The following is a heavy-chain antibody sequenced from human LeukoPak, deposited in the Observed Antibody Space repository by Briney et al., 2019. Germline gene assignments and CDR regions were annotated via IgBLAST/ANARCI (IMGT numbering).Heavy chain of an antibody. D-gene: IGHD6-13*01. CDR2: IIPIFGTA. CDR1: GGTFSSYA. Sequence: SVKVSCKASGGTFSSYAISWVRQAPGQGLEWMGGIIPIFGTANYAQKFQGRVTITTDESTSTAYMELSSLRSEDAAVYYCATLSSSHYYYYMDVWGKGTTVTVSS. V-gene: IGHV1-69*05. CDR3: ATLSSSHYYYYMDV. J-gene: IGHJ6*03.